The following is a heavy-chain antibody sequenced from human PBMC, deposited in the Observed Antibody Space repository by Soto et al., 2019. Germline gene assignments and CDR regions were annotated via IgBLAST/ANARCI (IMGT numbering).Heavy chain of an antibody. Sequence: QVQLVESGGGVVQPGRSLRLSCAASGFTFSSYAMHWVRQAPGKGLEWVAVISYDGSNKYYADSVKGRFTISRDNSKNTLYLQMNSLRAEDTAVYYCARDWSKVTVYGMDVWGQGTTVTVSS. V-gene: IGHV3-30-3*01. D-gene: IGHD2-21*02. CDR1: GFTFSSYA. CDR3: ARDWSKVTVYGMDV. CDR2: ISYDGSNK. J-gene: IGHJ6*02.